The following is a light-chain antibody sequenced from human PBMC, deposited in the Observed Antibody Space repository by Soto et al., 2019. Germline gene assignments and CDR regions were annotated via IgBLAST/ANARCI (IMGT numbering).Light chain of an antibody. CDR1: SSDVGGYNY. V-gene: IGLV2-11*01. CDR3: CSYAVSYTRV. CDR2: DVG. Sequence: QSVLTQPRSVSGSPGQSVTISCTGTSSDVGGYNYVSWYQQHPGKAPKLMIYDVGKRPSGVPDRFSGSKSDNTASLTISGLQAEDEADYYCCSYAVSYTRVFGTGTKLTVL. J-gene: IGLJ1*01.